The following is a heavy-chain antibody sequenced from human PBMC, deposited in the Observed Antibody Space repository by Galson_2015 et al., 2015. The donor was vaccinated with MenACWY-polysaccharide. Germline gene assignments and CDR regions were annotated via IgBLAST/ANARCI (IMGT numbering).Heavy chain of an antibody. V-gene: IGHV1-18*01. CDR3: ARDLGQQKDYYYYYGMDV. D-gene: IGHD2-2*01. CDR2: ISAYNGNT. Sequence: SVKVSCKASGYTFTSYGISWVRQAPGQGLEWMGWISAYNGNTNYAQKLQGRVTMTTDTSTSTAYMELRSLRSDDTAVYYCARDLGQQKDYYYYYGMDVWGQGTTVTVSS. J-gene: IGHJ6*02. CDR1: GYTFTSYG.